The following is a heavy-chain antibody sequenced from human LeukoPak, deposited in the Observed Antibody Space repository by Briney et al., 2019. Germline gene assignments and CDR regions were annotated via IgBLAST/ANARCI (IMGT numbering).Heavy chain of an antibody. Sequence: SETLSLTCTVSGGSMNYYYWSWIRQPPGKGLEWIGYIYYSGSTDYNPSLKSRVTISMDTSKNQFSLKLSSVTAADTAVYYCARDLRGDYGVPFDYWGQGTLVTVSS. J-gene: IGHJ4*02. CDR2: IYYSGST. CDR3: ARDLRGDYGVPFDY. D-gene: IGHD4-17*01. V-gene: IGHV4-59*12. CDR1: GGSMNYYY.